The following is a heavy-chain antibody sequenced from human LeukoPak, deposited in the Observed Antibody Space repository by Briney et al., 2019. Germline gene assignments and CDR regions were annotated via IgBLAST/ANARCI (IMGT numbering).Heavy chain of an antibody. V-gene: IGHV4-59*01. Sequence: SETLSLTCTVSGGSISSYYWSWIRQPPGKGLEWIGYIYYSGSTNYNPSLKSRVTISVDTSKNQFSLKLSSVTAADTAVYYCARDVEGGAFDIWGQGTMVTVSS. CDR2: IYYSGST. J-gene: IGHJ3*02. CDR3: ARDVEGGAFDI. D-gene: IGHD5-24*01. CDR1: GGSISSYY.